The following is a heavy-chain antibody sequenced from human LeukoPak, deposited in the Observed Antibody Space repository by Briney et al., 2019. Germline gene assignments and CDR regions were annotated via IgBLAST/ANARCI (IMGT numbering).Heavy chain of an antibody. CDR1: GYTFTGYY. CDR3: ARAKKMGATFDY. CDR2: INPNSGGT. J-gene: IGHJ4*02. D-gene: IGHD1-26*01. Sequence: ASVKVSCKASGYTFTGYYMHWVRQAPGQGLEWMGWINPNSGGTNYAQKFQGRVTMTRDTSISTAYMELSRLRSDDTAVYYCARAKKMGATFDYWGQGALVTVSS. V-gene: IGHV1-2*02.